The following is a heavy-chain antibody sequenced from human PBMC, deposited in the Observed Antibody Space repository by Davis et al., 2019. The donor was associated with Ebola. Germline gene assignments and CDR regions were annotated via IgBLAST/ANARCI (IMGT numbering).Heavy chain of an antibody. CDR1: GYTFIGYY. CDR3: AREAAGNYYDSSGYYYQYHFDY. CDR2: ITPSGGST. Sequence: ASVKVSCKASGYTFIGYYMHWVRQAPGQGLEWMGMITPSGGSTSYAHKFQGRVTVTTDTSTSTVSMELSSLRSDDTAVYYCAREAAGNYYDSSGYYYQYHFDYWGQGTLVTVSS. D-gene: IGHD3-22*01. J-gene: IGHJ4*02. V-gene: IGHV1-46*01.